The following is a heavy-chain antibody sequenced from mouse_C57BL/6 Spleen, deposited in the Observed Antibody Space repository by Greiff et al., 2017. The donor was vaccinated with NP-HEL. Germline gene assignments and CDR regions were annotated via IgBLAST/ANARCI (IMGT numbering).Heavy chain of an antibody. D-gene: IGHD1-1*01. V-gene: IGHV1-18*01. Sequence: EVQLQQSGPELVKPGASVKIPCKASGYTFTDYNMDWVKQSHGKSLEWIGDINPNNGGTIYNQKFKGKATLTVDKSSSTAYMELRSLTSEDTAVYYCARSSYYGSPYYFDYWGQGTTLTVSS. CDR3: ARSSYYGSPYYFDY. CDR1: GYTFTDYN. J-gene: IGHJ2*01. CDR2: INPNNGGT.